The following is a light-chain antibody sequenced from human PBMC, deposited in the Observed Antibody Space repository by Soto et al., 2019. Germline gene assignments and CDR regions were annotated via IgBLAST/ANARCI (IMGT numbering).Light chain of an antibody. Sequence: EIVMTQSPATLSVSPGERATLSCRASQSVSSKLAWYQQKPGQAPRLLIYGASTRATGIPARFSGSGSGRDFTLTISSLEPEDFSVYYCQQRYNWPITFGQGTRLEI. V-gene: IGKV3-15*01. CDR3: QQRYNWPIT. CDR2: GAS. J-gene: IGKJ5*01. CDR1: QSVSSK.